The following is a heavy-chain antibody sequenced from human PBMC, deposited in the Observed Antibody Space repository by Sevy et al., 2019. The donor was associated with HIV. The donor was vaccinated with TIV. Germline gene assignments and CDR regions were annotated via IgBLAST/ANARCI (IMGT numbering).Heavy chain of an antibody. Sequence: GGSLRLSCAASXFTFSSYSMXWVRQAPGKGLEWVSSISSSSSYIYYADSVKGRFTISRDNAKNSLYLQMNSLRAEDTAVYYCAXSRELTSYWKASPVXYGXDXXXXGTTVTVSS. CDR1: XFTFSSYS. CDR3: AXSRELTSYWKASPVXYGXDX. V-gene: IGHV3-21*01. D-gene: IGHD1-1*01. CDR2: ISSSSSYI. J-gene: IGHJ6*01.